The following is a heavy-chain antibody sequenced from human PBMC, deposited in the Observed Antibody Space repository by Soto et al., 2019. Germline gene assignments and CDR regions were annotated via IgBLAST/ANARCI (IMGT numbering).Heavy chain of an antibody. CDR1: GYTFTSYG. D-gene: IGHD1-26*01. Sequence: ASVKVSCKASGYTFTSYGISWVRQAPGQGLEWMGWISAYNGNTNYAQKLQGRVTMTTDTSTSTAYMELRSLRSDDTAVYYCARGRTTNYYYYYYMDVWGKGTTVTVSS. CDR2: ISAYNGNT. V-gene: IGHV1-18*01. J-gene: IGHJ6*03. CDR3: ARGRTTNYYYYYYMDV.